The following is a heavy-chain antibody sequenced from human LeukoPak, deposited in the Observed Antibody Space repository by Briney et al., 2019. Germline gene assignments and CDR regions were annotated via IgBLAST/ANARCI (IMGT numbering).Heavy chain of an antibody. CDR2: IYPNTGGT. Sequence: ASVKVSCKASGYTFSAYYMQWVRQAPGQGLEWMGRIYPNTGGTNYAQNFQGRVTMTSDMSISTAYMELSRLTSDDTAVYYCASVRSSASYYDALDYWGQGTLVTVSS. CDR1: GYTFSAYY. J-gene: IGHJ4*02. D-gene: IGHD3-22*01. CDR3: ASVRSSASYYDALDY. V-gene: IGHV1-2*06.